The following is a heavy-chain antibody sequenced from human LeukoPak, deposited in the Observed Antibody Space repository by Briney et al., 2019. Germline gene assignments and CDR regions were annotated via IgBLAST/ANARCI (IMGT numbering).Heavy chain of an antibody. V-gene: IGHV3-21*01. CDR1: GFTFSSYS. CDR3: AKDVSPLDSSGYYYIFDY. CDR2: ISSSSSYI. J-gene: IGHJ4*02. D-gene: IGHD3-22*01. Sequence: GGSLRLSCAASGFTFSSYSMNWVRQAPGKGLEWVSSISSSSSYIYYADSVKGRFTISRDNAKNSLYLQMNSLRAEDTAVYYCAKDVSPLDSSGYYYIFDYWGQGTLVTVSS.